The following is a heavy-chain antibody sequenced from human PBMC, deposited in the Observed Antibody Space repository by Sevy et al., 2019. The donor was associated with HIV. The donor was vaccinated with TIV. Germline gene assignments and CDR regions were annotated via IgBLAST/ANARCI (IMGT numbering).Heavy chain of an antibody. V-gene: IGHV4-34*01. CDR1: GGSLNDYY. CDR3: ARGWRKYHSGSVIYFNFFDV. CDR2: INDSGNA. Sequence: SETLSLTCAVYGGSLNDYYWSWIRQSPQKGLEWIGEINDSGNAYYNPSLESRVTISMDMSKNQFSLKLTTVTAADTATYFCARGWRKYHSGSVIYFNFFDVWGQGALVTVSS. J-gene: IGHJ4*02. D-gene: IGHD2-21*01.